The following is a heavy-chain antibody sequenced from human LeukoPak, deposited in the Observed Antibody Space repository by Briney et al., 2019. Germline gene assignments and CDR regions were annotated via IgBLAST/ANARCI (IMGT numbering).Heavy chain of an antibody. CDR2: ISSSSSYI. V-gene: IGHV3-21*01. D-gene: IGHD6-13*01. CDR1: GFTFSSYE. Sequence: GGSLRLSCAASGFTFSSYEMNWVRQAPGKGLEWVSSISSSSSYIYYADSVKGRFTISRDNAKNSLYLQMNSLRAEDTAVYYCATHPKSSSWYEFDYWGQGTLVTVSS. CDR3: ATHPKSSSWYEFDY. J-gene: IGHJ4*02.